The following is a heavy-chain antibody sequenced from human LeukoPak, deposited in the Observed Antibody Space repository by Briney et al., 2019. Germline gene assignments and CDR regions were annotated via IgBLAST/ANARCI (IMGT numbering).Heavy chain of an antibody. V-gene: IGHV3-23*01. CDR3: AKPQGVYYYGPLKN. CDR2: ISNSGGST. Sequence: GGSLRLSCAASGFTFSTYAMSWVRQAPGKGLEWVSTISNSGGSTYYADSVKGRFTISRDNSKNTLYLQMNSLRAEDTAVYYCAKPQGVYYYGPLKNWGQGTLVTVSS. J-gene: IGHJ4*02. CDR1: GFTFSTYA. D-gene: IGHD3-10*01.